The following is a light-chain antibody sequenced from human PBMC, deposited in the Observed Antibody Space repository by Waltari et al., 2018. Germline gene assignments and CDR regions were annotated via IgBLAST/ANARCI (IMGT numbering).Light chain of an antibody. CDR3: QTGGHGTWV. J-gene: IGLJ3*02. Sequence: QLVVTQSPSASASLGASVKLNCTLSSGHSSNIIAWLQQQPEKGPRYLMKVNSDGSHSRGDEIPDRFSGSSAGAERHLTISSLQAEDEADYYCQTGGHGTWVFGGGTKLTVL. CDR2: VNSDGSH. CDR1: SGHSSNI. V-gene: IGLV4-69*01.